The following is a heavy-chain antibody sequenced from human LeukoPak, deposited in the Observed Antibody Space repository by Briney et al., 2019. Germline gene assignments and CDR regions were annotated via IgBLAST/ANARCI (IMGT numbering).Heavy chain of an antibody. CDR1: GFTFTRSA. V-gene: IGHV1-58*02. Sequence: SVKVSCKASGFTFTRSAMQWVRQARGQRLEWIGWIVVGSANTYYAQRFRERVTITRDMSTSTAYMELSGLRSEDTAVYYCAADPVTARKFDYWGQGTLVTVSS. CDR2: IVVGSANT. CDR3: AADPVTARKFDY. D-gene: IGHD6-6*01. J-gene: IGHJ4*02.